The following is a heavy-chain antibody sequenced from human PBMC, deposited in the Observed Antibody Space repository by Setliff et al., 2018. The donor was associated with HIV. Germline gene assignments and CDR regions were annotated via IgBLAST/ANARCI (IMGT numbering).Heavy chain of an antibody. Sequence: PGESLKISCKGSGYNFTSFWIAWLRQMPGKGLEWMGIIYPADSDTRYSPSFQGQVTISAGKSISTAFLQWRSLKASDTAIYYCARLPSLLWFGELNYYFDYWGQGTLVTVS. CDR2: IYPADSDT. CDR1: GYNFTSFW. V-gene: IGHV5-51*01. D-gene: IGHD3-10*01. J-gene: IGHJ4*02. CDR3: ARLPSLLWFGELNYYFDY.